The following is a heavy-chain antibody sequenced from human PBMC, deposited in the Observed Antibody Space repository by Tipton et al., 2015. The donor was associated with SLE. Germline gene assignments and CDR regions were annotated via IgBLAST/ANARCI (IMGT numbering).Heavy chain of an antibody. V-gene: IGHV4-61*02. CDR3: ARDLGTVLGVIIVPGH. Sequence: TLSLTCTVSGGSVSSGSYYWSWIRQPAGKGLEWIGRTQSSGNTNYNPSLKSRVTISIDVAKNQFSLTLGSVTAADTAIYYCARDLGTVLGVIIVPGHWGQGAQVTVSS. CDR2: TQSSGNT. J-gene: IGHJ4*02. CDR1: GGSVSSGSYY. D-gene: IGHD4-11*01.